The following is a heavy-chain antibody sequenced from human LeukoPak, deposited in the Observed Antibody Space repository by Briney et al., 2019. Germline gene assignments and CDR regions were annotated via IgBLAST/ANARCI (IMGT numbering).Heavy chain of an antibody. V-gene: IGHV3-23*01. Sequence: GGSLRLSCAASGFTFSSYAMSWVRQAPGKGLEWVSAISGSGGSTYYADSVKGRFTISRDNSKNTLYLQMNSLRAEDTAVYYCAKAASVSSGYSYYYYYMDVWGKGTTVTVSS. CDR1: GFTFSSYA. D-gene: IGHD3-22*01. J-gene: IGHJ6*03. CDR3: AKAASVSSGYSYYYYYMDV. CDR2: ISGSGGST.